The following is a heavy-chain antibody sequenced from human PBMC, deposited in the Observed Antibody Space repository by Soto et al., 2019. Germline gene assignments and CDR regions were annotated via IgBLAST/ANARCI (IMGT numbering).Heavy chain of an antibody. V-gene: IGHV3-30*18. D-gene: IGHD5-18*01. CDR3: AKDWLVDTAMVDFDY. Sequence: QVQLEESGGGVVQPGRSLRLSCAASGFTFSSYGMHWVRQAPGKGLEWVAVISYDGSNKYYADSVKGRFTISRDNSKNTLYLQMNSLRAEDTAVYYCAKDWLVDTAMVDFDYWGQGTLVTVSS. CDR1: GFTFSSYG. J-gene: IGHJ4*02. CDR2: ISYDGSNK.